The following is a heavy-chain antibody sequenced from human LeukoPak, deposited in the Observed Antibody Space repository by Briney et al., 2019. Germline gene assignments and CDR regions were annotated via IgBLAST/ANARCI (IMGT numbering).Heavy chain of an antibody. D-gene: IGHD3-10*01. V-gene: IGHV3-11*04. J-gene: IGHJ6*03. CDR2: ISGSGRTI. Sequence: PGGSLRLSCAASGFTFRDYTMTWIRQAPGKGLDGISYISGSGRTIYYADSVRGRLTISRDNANNSLYLELNSLRVEDTAVYYGARSAHNSGAGVYYMDVWGKGTTVIVSS. CDR3: ARSAHNSGAGVYYMDV. CDR1: GFTFRDYT.